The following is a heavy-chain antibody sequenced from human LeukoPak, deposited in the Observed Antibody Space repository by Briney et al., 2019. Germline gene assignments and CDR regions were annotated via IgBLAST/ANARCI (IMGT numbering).Heavy chain of an antibody. D-gene: IGHD3-22*01. Sequence: ASVKVSCKASGGTFSSYAISWVRQAPGQGLEWMGGIIPIFGTANHAQKFQGRVTITADESTSTAYMELSSLRSEDTAVYYCARGTYYYDSSGYDYFDYWGQGTLVTVSS. CDR2: IIPIFGTA. V-gene: IGHV1-69*13. J-gene: IGHJ4*02. CDR3: ARGTYYYDSSGYDYFDY. CDR1: GGTFSSYA.